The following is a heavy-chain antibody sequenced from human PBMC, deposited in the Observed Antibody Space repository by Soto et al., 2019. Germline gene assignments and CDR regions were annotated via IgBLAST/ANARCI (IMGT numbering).Heavy chain of an antibody. CDR2: ISAYNGNT. J-gene: IGHJ4*02. D-gene: IGHD3-9*01. CDR1: GYTFTSYG. Sequence: ASVKVSCKASGYTFTSYGISWVRQAPGQGLEWMGWISAYNGNTNYAQKLQGRVTMTTDTSTSTAYMELRSLRSDDTAVYYCSRAAYYDTLTCCYYSVDCWGQVTLAPVSS. CDR3: SRAAYYDTLTCCYYSVDC. V-gene: IGHV1-18*04.